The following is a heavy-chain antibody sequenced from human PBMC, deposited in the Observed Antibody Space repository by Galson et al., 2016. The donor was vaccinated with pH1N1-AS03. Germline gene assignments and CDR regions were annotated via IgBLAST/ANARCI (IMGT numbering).Heavy chain of an antibody. D-gene: IGHD3-3*01. CDR3: ARPRGWSGHDAFDI. V-gene: IGHV1-69*13. CDR2: INPAFGTT. CDR1: GGTFSNYV. Sequence: SVKVSCKASGGTFSNYVISWVRQAPGQGLEWMGGINPAFGTTKYAQKFQGRVTITADESTRTAYMELNSLRSADTAVYYCARPRGWSGHDAFDIWGQGTMVTVSS. J-gene: IGHJ3*02.